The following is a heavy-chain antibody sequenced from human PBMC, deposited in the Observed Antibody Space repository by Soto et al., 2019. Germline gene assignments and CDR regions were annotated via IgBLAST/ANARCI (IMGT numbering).Heavy chain of an antibody. CDR2: INPSGGST. V-gene: IGHV1-46*01. CDR1: GYTFTSYY. Sequence: ASVKVSCKASGYTFTSYYMHWVRQAPGQGLEWMGIINPSGGSTSYAQKFQGRVTMTRDTSTSTVYMELRSLRSEDTAVYYCARDERLSGIAAACTKYWGQGTLVTESS. CDR3: ARDERLSGIAAACTKY. D-gene: IGHD6-13*01. J-gene: IGHJ4*02.